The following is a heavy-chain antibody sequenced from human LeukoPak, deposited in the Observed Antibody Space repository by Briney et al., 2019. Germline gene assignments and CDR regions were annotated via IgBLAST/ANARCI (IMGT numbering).Heavy chain of an antibody. CDR1: GFTVSSNF. J-gene: IGHJ6*02. CDR3: ARDRVEVTTSMLGGVKRTVTDYYGMDV. CDR2: IYSGGST. V-gene: IGHV3-53*01. Sequence: GGSLRLSCAASGFTVSSNFMTWVRQAPGKGLEWVSVIYSGGSTYYADSVKGRFTISRDNSKSTMYLQMNSLRAEDTAVYFCARDRVEVTTSMLGGVKRTVTDYYGMDVWGQGTTVTVSS. D-gene: IGHD3-16*01.